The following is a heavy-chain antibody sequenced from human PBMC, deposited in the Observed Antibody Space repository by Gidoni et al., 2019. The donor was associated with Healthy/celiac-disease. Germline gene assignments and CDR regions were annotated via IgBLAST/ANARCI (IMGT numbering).Heavy chain of an antibody. CDR3: ARHVPYYYDSSGYYAY. J-gene: IGHJ4*02. V-gene: IGHV4-39*01. CDR1: GGSISSSSYY. Sequence: QLQLQEPGPGLVKPSETLSLTCTVSGGSISSSSYYWGWIRQPPGKGLEWIGSIYYSGSTYYNPSLKSRVTISVDTSKNQFSLKLSSVTAADTAVYYCARHVPYYYDSSGYYAYWGQGTLVTVSS. CDR2: IYYSGST. D-gene: IGHD3-22*01.